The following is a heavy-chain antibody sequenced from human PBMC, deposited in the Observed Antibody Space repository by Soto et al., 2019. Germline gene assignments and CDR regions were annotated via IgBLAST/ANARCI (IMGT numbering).Heavy chain of an antibody. D-gene: IGHD3-3*01. J-gene: IGHJ3*02. V-gene: IGHV3-30*13. CDR1: GSTFSSYD. CDR2: ISPDGNNA. CDR3: VRGPSPGVLVI. Sequence: QVQLVESGGDVVQPGRSLRLSCAASGSTFSSYDIHWVRQAPGKGLEWVAHISPDGNNAYYADSVKGRFTISRDNARNRVYRQGTALRPEETAVYHWVRGPSPGVLVIWAKGTLFTASS.